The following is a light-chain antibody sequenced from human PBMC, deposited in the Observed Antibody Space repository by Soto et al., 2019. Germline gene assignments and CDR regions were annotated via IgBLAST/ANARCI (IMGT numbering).Light chain of an antibody. CDR1: QGISNY. CDR3: QKYNGAPWT. V-gene: IGKV1-27*01. CDR2: AAS. Sequence: EIQMTQSPSSLSASVGDRVTITCRASQGISNYLAWYQQKPGKVPKLLIYAASTLQSGVPSRFSGSGSGTEFTLTISSRQPEDVATYYCQKYNGAPWTFGQGIKVEI. J-gene: IGKJ1*01.